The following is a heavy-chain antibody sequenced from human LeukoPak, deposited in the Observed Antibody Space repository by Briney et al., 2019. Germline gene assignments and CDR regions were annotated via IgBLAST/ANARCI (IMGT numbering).Heavy chain of an antibody. CDR1: GYTFTSYD. CDR3: ARGDDILTGYFSFYRYYGMDV. J-gene: IGHJ6*02. D-gene: IGHD3-9*01. CDR2: MNPNSGNT. Sequence: AASVKVSCKASGYTFTSYDINWVRQATGQGLEWMGWMNPNSGNTGYAQKFQGRVTMTRNTSISTAYMELSSLRSEDTAVYYCARGDDILTGYFSFYRYYGMDVWGQGTTVTVSS. V-gene: IGHV1-8*01.